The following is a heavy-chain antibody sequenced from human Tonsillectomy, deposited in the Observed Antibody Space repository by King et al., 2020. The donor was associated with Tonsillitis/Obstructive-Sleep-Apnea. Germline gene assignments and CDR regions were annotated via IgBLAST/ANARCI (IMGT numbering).Heavy chain of an antibody. J-gene: IGHJ5*02. Sequence: QLQESGPGLVKPSETLSFTCTVSGGSISSYYWSWIRQPPGKGLEWIGYIYYSGSTNYNPSLKSRVTISVDTSKNQFSLKLSSVTAADTAVYYCARALTLRDFWSGYLRGNWFDPWGQGTLVTVSS. D-gene: IGHD3-3*01. V-gene: IGHV4-59*01. CDR2: IYYSGST. CDR1: GGSISSYY. CDR3: ARALTLRDFWSGYLRGNWFDP.